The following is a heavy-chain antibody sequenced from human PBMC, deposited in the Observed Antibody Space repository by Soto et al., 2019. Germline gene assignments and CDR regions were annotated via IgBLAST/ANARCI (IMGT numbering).Heavy chain of an antibody. Sequence: QVRLVQSGADVQRPGASMNISCQASGYQFTGSYLHWVRRAPGHGLQWMGMINPDTGSTTYAETFQERLTMTTGKSAGTVFLGLGRLTSDDTGTYYCARQYCSGTSCYWYFDFWGQGTFVSVSS. CDR2: INPDTGST. D-gene: IGHD2-2*01. V-gene: IGHV1-2*02. J-gene: IGHJ4*02. CDR3: ARQYCSGTSCYWYFDF. CDR1: GYQFTGSY.